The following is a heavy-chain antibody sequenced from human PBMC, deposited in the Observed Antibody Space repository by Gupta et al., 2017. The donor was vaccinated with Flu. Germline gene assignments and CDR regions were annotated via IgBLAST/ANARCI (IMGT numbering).Heavy chain of an antibody. CDR1: GGSISGRYYY. Sequence: QLQLQESGPRLVKPSETLSLICTVSGGSISGRYYYWGWIRQPPGKGLEWIGTIHYSGTTYYTPSLKSRVTISVDTAKTQFSLNLSSVTAAATAVYICVTEDREGFNKIDYWGQGALVTVSS. D-gene: IGHD5-24*01. CDR2: IHYSGTT. V-gene: IGHV4-39*02. CDR3: VTEDREGFNKIDY. J-gene: IGHJ4*02.